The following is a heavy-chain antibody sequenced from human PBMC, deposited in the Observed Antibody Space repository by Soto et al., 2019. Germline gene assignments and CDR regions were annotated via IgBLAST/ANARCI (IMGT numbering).Heavy chain of an antibody. J-gene: IGHJ4*02. CDR1: GFTFSSYG. D-gene: IGHD3-10*01. CDR2: ISYDGSNK. Sequence: QVQLVESGGGVVQPGRSLRLSCAASGFTFSSYGMHWVRQAPGKGLEWVAVISYDGSNKYYADSVKGRFTISRENSKNTLDLQMNSLRAEDTAVYYCAPWFGAFDYWGQGTLVTVSS. CDR3: APWFGAFDY. V-gene: IGHV3-30*03.